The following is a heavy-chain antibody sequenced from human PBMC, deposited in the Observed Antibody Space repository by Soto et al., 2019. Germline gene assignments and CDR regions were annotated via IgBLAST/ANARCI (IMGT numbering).Heavy chain of an antibody. CDR1: GGTFSSYA. Sequence: SVKVSCKASGGTFSSYAISWVRQAPGQGLEWMGGIIPIFGTANYAQKLQGRVTITADESTSTAYMELSSLRSEDTAAYYCARERHTRGSGSYYTSYYYYGMDVWGQGTTVTVSS. J-gene: IGHJ6*02. V-gene: IGHV1-69*13. CDR3: ARERHTRGSGSYYTSYYYYGMDV. D-gene: IGHD3-10*01. CDR2: IIPIFGTA.